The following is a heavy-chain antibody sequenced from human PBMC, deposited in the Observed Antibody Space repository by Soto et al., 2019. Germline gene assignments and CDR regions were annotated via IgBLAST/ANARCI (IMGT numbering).Heavy chain of an antibody. CDR3: ARRAV. CDR1: GFTFSTYS. V-gene: IGHV3-48*01. CDR2: ITTSSSTI. J-gene: IGHJ6*02. Sequence: EVQLVESGGGLVQPGGSLRLSCAASGFTFSTYSMNWVRQAPGKGPEWISYITTSSSTIYYADSVKGRFTISRDNAKNSLYLQMNSLRVEDTAVYYCARRAVWGQGTTVTVS.